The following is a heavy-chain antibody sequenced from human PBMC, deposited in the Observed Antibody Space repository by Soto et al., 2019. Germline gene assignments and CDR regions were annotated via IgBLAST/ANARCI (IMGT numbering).Heavy chain of an antibody. Sequence: QPQLVQSGPEVTRPGASVKVSCKASGYTFTSYGIIWVRQTPGQGLEWVGWISADSGETDYAQNFNGRLSLTTDASTTTAYMELRRLRPDDTAVYYCARGYSSTWAKSWFDPWGQGTLVSVSS. CDR3: ARGYSSTWAKSWFDP. CDR1: GYTFTSYG. J-gene: IGHJ5*02. D-gene: IGHD6-13*01. V-gene: IGHV1-18*04. CDR2: ISADSGET.